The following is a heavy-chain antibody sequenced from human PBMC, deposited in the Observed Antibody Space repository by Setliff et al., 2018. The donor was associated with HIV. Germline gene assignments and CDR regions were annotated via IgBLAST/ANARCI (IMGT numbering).Heavy chain of an antibody. CDR1: GGSISSSSYY. D-gene: IGHD6-13*01. Sequence: ASETLSLTCTVSGGSISSSSYYWGWIRQPPGQRLEWIGSIFYSGTTYYNPSLKSRVTISVHTSKNQFSLKLSSLTAADTAFYFCARERAALHYFDYWGRGTLVTVSS. CDR3: ARERAALHYFDY. CDR2: IFYSGTT. J-gene: IGHJ4*02. V-gene: IGHV4-39*07.